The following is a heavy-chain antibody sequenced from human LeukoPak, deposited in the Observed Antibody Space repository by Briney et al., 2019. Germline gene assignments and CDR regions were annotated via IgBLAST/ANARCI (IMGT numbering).Heavy chain of an antibody. Sequence: SETLSLACSVSGVSISSGSNYWGWIRQPPGKTLEWIGSIYSSGSTYYNSSLKSRVIILIDTSKNHFSLTLSSVTAADTAVYYCTRSDGYGLVGIWGQGTMVTVSS. CDR1: GVSISSGSNY. J-gene: IGHJ3*01. V-gene: IGHV4-39*07. CDR2: IYSSGST. CDR3: TRSDGYGLVGI. D-gene: IGHD3-10*01.